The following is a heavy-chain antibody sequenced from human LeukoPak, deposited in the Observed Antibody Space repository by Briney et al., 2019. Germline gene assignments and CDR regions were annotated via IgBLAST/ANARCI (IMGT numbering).Heavy chain of an antibody. CDR1: GYSISSGYY. CDR2: IYHSGST. Sequence: PSETLSLTCTVSGYSISSGYYWGWIRPPPGKGLEWIGSIYHSGSTYYNPSLKSRVTISVDTSKNQFSLKLSSVTAADTAVYYCASSAGGIAVDPLDYWGQGTLVTVSS. V-gene: IGHV4-38-2*02. D-gene: IGHD6-19*01. CDR3: ASSAGGIAVDPLDY. J-gene: IGHJ4*02.